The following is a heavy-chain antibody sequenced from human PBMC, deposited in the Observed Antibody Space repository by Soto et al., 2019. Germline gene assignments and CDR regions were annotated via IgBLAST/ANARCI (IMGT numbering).Heavy chain of an antibody. J-gene: IGHJ6*02. D-gene: IGHD2-2*01. CDR2: ISAYNGNT. CDR1: GYTFTSYG. Sequence: ASVKVSCKASGYTFTSYGISWVRQAPGQGLEWMGWISAYNGNTNYAQKLQGRVTMTTDTSTSTAYMELRSLRSDDPAVDYCARAGYWSSTGCQWGKGADRYYYYGMDVWGQVTTVTVSS. CDR3: ARAGYWSSTGCQWGKGADRYYYYGMDV. V-gene: IGHV1-18*01.